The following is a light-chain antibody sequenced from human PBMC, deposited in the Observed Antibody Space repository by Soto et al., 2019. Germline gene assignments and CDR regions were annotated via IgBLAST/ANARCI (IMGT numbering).Light chain of an antibody. CDR2: DVN. Sequence: QSALTQPPSVSGSPGQSVTISCTGTSSAGGGYDYVSWYQQHPGKAPKLMIYDVNKRPSGVPDRFSGSKSGNTASLTISGLQAEDEADYHCCSYAGSFTYVVFGGGTKVTVL. CDR3: CSYAGSFTYVV. J-gene: IGLJ2*01. V-gene: IGLV2-11*01. CDR1: SSAGGGYDY.